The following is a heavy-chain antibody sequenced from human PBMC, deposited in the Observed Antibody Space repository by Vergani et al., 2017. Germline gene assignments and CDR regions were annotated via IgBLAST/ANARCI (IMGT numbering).Heavy chain of an antibody. CDR1: GFTFSSYG. J-gene: IGHJ6*02. CDR2: ISYDGSNK. V-gene: IGHV3-30*03. CDR3: AVIVGMDV. Sequence: QVQLVESGGGVVQPGRSLRLSCAASGFTFSSYGIHWVRQAPGKGLEWVAVISYDGSNKYYADSVKGRFTISRDNSKNTLYLQMNSLRAEDTAVYYCAVIVGMDVWGQGTTVTVSS. D-gene: IGHD2-21*01.